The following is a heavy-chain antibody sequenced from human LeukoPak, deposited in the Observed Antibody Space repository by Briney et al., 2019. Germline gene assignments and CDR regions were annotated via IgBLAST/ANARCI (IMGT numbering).Heavy chain of an antibody. J-gene: IGHJ4*02. D-gene: IGHD3-16*01. CDR3: ARDLTGGEYFDS. CDR1: GFTLSSFK. CDR2: ISPSSSYI. V-gene: IGHV3-21*01. Sequence: PGGSLRLSCAASGFTLSSFKMTWVRQAPGKGLEWVASISPSSSYISYADSLKGGVTVSRDNTKNSVFLQMSSLRAEDTAVYYCARDLTGGEYFDSWGQGTLVSVSS.